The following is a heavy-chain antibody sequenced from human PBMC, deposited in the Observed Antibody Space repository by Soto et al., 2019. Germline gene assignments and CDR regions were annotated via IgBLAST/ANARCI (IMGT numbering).Heavy chain of an antibody. Sequence: GSLRLSCAASGFTFNTYAIILFRQSPGKWLEWVSAISDSGGRTYYADSVKGRFTISRDNSKNTLYLQINSLRAEDTAVYFCAKELVNSGWTYFDYWGQGTLVTVSS. CDR1: GFTFNTYA. D-gene: IGHD6-19*01. J-gene: IGHJ4*02. CDR3: AKELVNSGWTYFDY. CDR2: ISDSGGRT. V-gene: IGHV3-23*01.